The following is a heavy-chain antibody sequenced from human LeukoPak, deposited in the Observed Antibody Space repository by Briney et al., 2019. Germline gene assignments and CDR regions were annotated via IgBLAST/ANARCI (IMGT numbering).Heavy chain of an antibody. CDR2: ITRKADGGTT. D-gene: IGHD6-19*01. V-gene: IGHV3-15*01. CDR3: TTEDIAVAGIGPDY. CDR1: GFPFNNAW. J-gene: IGHJ4*02. Sequence: GGSLRLSCTAYGFPFNNAWMSWVRQAPRKGREWVGRITRKADGGTTDYAAPVKGRFTISRDDSKNTLYLQMNSLKTEDTAVYYCTTEDIAVAGIGPDYWGQGTLVTVSS.